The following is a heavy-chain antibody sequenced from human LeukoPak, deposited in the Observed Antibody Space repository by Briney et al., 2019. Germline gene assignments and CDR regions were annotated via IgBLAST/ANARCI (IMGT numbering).Heavy chain of an antibody. CDR1: GFTFTSYW. CDR2: IDQDGNQK. V-gene: IGHV3-7*01. J-gene: IGHJ3*02. CDR3: ARDGPAHYDSSGYYYSHAFDI. Sequence: PGGSLRLSCAASGFTFTSYWMSWVRQAPGKGLEWVANIDQDGNQKNYVDSVKGRFTISRDNAKNSLYLQLNSLRAEDTAVYYCARDGPAHYDSSGYYYSHAFDIWGQGTMVTVSS. D-gene: IGHD3-22*01.